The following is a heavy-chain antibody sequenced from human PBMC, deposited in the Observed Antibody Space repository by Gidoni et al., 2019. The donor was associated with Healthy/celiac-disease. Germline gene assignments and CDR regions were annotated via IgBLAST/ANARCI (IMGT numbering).Heavy chain of an antibody. D-gene: IGHD6-13*01. J-gene: IGHJ6*02. CDR1: GFTFSSYS. V-gene: IGHV3-48*02. Sequence: EVQLVESGGGLVQPGGSLSLPCAASGFTFSSYSMNGVRQAPGKGLEWVSYISSSSSTIYYADSVKGRFTISRDNAKNSLYLQMNSLRDEDTAVYYCARVLRGASQLVLYYYYGMDVWGQGTTVTVSS. CDR3: ARVLRGASQLVLYYYYGMDV. CDR2: ISSSSSTI.